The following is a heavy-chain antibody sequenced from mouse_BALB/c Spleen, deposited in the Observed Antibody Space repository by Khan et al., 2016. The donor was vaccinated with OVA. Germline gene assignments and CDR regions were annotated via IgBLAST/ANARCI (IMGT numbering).Heavy chain of an antibody. CDR1: GYSITSGYY. Sequence: EVQLQESGPGLVKPSQSLSLTCSVTGYSITSGYYWNWIRQFPGNILEWMGYISYDGSNNYNPSLKNRISITRDTSKNQFFLKLNSVTTEDTATYNCARGRYRYSLAYWGQGTLVTVSA. V-gene: IGHV3-6*02. CDR2: ISYDGSN. J-gene: IGHJ3*01. D-gene: IGHD2-14*01. CDR3: ARGRYRYSLAY.